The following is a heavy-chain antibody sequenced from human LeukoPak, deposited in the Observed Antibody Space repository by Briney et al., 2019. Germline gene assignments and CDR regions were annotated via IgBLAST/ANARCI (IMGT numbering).Heavy chain of an antibody. CDR3: ASGGGDDSSGYYPPGTFDI. Sequence: SVKVSCEASGGTFSSYAISWVRQAPGQGLEWMGGIIPIFGTANYAQKFQGRVTITADESTSTAYMELSSLGSEDTAVYYCASGGGDDSSGYYPPGTFDIWGQGTMVTVSS. CDR1: GGTFSSYA. V-gene: IGHV1-69*13. D-gene: IGHD3-22*01. J-gene: IGHJ3*02. CDR2: IIPIFGTA.